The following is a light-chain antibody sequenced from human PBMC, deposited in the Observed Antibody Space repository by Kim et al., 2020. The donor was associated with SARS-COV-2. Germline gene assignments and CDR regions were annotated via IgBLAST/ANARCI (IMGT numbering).Light chain of an antibody. CDR3: LQDYSYPRT. J-gene: IGKJ1*01. CDR2: AAS. CDR1: QGIRSD. V-gene: IGKV1-6*01. Sequence: ATVGDRVTITCRASQGIRSDLGWYQQKPGKVPRLLIYAASSLQSGVPSRFSGSGSGTDFTLTISSLQPEDFATYYCLQDYSYPRTFGQGTKVDIK.